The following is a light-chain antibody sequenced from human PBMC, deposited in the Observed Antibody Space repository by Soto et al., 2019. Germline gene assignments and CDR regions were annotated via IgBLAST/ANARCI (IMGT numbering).Light chain of an antibody. Sequence: EIVMTQSPATLSVSPGERATLSCRASQSVSTNLAWFQLKPGQAPRLLIYDASTRSTGLPARFSGSGSGTEFTFTISSLQSVDFAVYYCQQSNNVPPGYTFGQGTKLEIK. J-gene: IGKJ2*01. CDR3: QQSNNVPPGYT. CDR2: DAS. V-gene: IGKV3-15*01. CDR1: QSVSTN.